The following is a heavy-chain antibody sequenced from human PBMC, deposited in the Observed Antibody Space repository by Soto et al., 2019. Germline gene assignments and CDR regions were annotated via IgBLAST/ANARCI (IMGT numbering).Heavy chain of an antibody. CDR1: VGSISSNNW. Sequence: SETLSLTCAISVGSISSNNWWTWVRQSPGKGLEWIGEIHHSETTNYNPSLDRRVTISVDKSKNQFSLKLTSVTAADTADYYCARTSYHASTGYYNMDVWGQGPTVT. D-gene: IGHD3-22*01. CDR3: ARTSYHASTGYYNMDV. J-gene: IGHJ6*02. V-gene: IGHV4-4*02. CDR2: IHHSETT.